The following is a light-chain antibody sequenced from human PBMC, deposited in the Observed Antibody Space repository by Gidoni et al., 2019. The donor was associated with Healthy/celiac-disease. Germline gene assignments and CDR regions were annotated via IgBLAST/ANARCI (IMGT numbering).Light chain of an antibody. Sequence: DIQMTQSPSSLSASVGDIVTITCRASQSSSSYLNWYQQKPGKAPKLLIYAASSLQSGVPSRFSGSGSGTDFTLIISSLQPEDFATYYCQQSYSTPPATFGQGTRLEIK. J-gene: IGKJ5*01. CDR2: AAS. CDR1: QSSSSY. V-gene: IGKV1-39*01. CDR3: QQSYSTPPAT.